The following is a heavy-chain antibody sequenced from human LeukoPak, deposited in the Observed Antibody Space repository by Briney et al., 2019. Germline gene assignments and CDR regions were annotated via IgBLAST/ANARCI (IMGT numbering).Heavy chain of an antibody. CDR3: ASASIAENWFDP. Sequence: TSETLSLTCTVSGGSISSYYWSWIRQPPGKGLEWIGYIYYSGSTNYNPSLKSRVTISVDTSKNQFSLKLSSVTAADTAVYYCASASIAENWFDPWGQGTLVTVSS. V-gene: IGHV4-59*01. CDR2: IYYSGST. J-gene: IGHJ5*02. D-gene: IGHD6-6*01. CDR1: GGSISSYY.